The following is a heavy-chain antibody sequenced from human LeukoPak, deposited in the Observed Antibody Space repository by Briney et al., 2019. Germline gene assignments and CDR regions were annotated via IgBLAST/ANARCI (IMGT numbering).Heavy chain of an antibody. J-gene: IGHJ5*02. D-gene: IGHD2-21*02. Sequence: GGSLRLSCAASGFTFSSNAMSWVRQAPGKGLEWVSSIRGSGSTTNYADSVKGRFVISRDNSRTTLHLQMNSLRADDTAVYYCAKGGPYGDSSQSWFDPWGQGTLVTVSS. CDR1: GFTFSSNA. CDR2: IRGSGSTT. V-gene: IGHV3-23*01. CDR3: AKGGPYGDSSQSWFDP.